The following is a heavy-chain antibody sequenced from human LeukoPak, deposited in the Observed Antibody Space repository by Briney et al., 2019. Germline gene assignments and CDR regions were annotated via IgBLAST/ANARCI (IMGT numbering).Heavy chain of an antibody. CDR1: GFTFSTSA. J-gene: IGHJ3*02. CDR3: AKGYRGIEAFDI. V-gene: IGHV3-23*01. CDR2: ITGGGDYT. D-gene: IGHD1-26*01. Sequence: GGSLRLSCAASGFTFSTSAMSWVRQAPGKGLEWVSAITGGGDYTYYADSVKGRFTISRDNPKNAVYLQMNSLRAEDTAVYYCAKGYRGIEAFDIWDQGTMVTVSS.